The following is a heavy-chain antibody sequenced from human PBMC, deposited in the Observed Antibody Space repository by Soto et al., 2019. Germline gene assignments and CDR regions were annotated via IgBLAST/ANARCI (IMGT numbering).Heavy chain of an antibody. Sequence: QVQLQDAGPGLVKPSETLSLTCTVSGGSISLERFYWTWIRQPPGKGLEWIGYVSHTGATNYNPSLQSRVVMSVDAPQNQFSLTLSPLTAADTAVYFCARGFSSALINYSDFWGQGTLVSVSA. CDR2: VSHTGAT. V-gene: IGHV4-61*01. CDR1: GGSISLERFY. CDR3: ARGFSSALINYSDF. J-gene: IGHJ4*02.